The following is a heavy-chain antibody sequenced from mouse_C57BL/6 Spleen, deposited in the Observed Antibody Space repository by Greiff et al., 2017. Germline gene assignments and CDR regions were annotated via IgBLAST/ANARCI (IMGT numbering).Heavy chain of an antibody. J-gene: IGHJ4*01. CDR2: IDPSDSET. D-gene: IGHD1-1*02. V-gene: IGHV1-52*01. CDR1: GYTFTSYW. Sequence: QVQLQQSGAELVRPGSSVKLSCKASGYTFTSYWMHWVKQRPIQGLDWIGNIDPSDSETHYNQKFKDKATLTVDKSSSTAYMQLSSLTSEDSAVXYCAREHDYGGNYDDDMDYWGQGTSVTVSS. CDR3: AREHDYGGNYDDDMDY.